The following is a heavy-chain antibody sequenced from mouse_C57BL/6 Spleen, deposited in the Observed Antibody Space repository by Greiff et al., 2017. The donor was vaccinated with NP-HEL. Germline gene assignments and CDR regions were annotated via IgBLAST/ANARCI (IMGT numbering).Heavy chain of an antibody. D-gene: IGHD2-4*01. J-gene: IGHJ4*01. CDR2: ISDGGSYT. CDR3: AREGYDYDGGYAMDY. CDR1: GFTFSSYA. Sequence: EVQLQESGGGLVKPGGSLKLSCAASGFTFSSYAMSWVRQTPEKRLEWVATISDGGSYTYYPDNVKGRFTISRDNAKNNLYLQMSHLKSEDTAMYYCAREGYDYDGGYAMDYWGQGTSVTVSS. V-gene: IGHV5-4*01.